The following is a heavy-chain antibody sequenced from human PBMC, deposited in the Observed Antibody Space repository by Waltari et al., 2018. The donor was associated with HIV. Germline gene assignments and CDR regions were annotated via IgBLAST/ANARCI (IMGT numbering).Heavy chain of an antibody. D-gene: IGHD3-3*01. CDR1: GGCFRTCA. Sequence: QVQIVQSGAEVTKPGSSVKVSCAASGGCFRTCAVSWVRQVPGQGLEWLGGVIPIVGSPDYSQKFHGRLTIVADESINTDYMELSSLTSEDTAVYYCATGDGRNFGVVREYYHYGMDVWGQGTTVTVSS. CDR3: ATGDGRNFGVVREYYHYGMDV. J-gene: IGHJ6*02. V-gene: IGHV1-69*01. CDR2: VIPIVGSP.